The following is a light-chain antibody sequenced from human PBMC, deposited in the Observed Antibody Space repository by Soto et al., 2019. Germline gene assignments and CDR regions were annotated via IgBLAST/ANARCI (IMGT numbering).Light chain of an antibody. CDR3: QSHDSSNRVV. CDR2: QDN. Sequence: NFMLTQPHSVSESPGKTVTISCTGSTGNIASGYVQWYQQRPGSAPTIIIYQDNHRYSGVPDRFSAYTDSASNSASLTIYGLQTDDEADYYCQSHDSSNRVVFGGGTKLTVL. V-gene: IGLV6-57*02. CDR1: TGNIASGY. J-gene: IGLJ2*01.